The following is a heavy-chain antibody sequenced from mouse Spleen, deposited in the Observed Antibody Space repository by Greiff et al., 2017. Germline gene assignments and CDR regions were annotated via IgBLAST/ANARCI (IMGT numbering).Heavy chain of an antibody. CDR3: AREGYYVYYAMDY. Sequence: SGAELVKPGASVKMSCKASGYTFTSYWITWVKQRPGQGLEWIGDIYPGSGSTNYNEKFKSKATLTVDTSSSTAYMQLSSLTSEDSAVYYCAREGYYVYYAMDYWGQGTSVTVSS. V-gene: IGHV1-55*01. CDR2: IYPGSGST. J-gene: IGHJ4*01. CDR1: GYTFTSYW. D-gene: IGHD2-3*01.